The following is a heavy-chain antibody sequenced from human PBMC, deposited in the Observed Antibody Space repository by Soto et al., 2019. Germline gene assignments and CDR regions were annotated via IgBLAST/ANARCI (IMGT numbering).Heavy chain of an antibody. CDR1: GFTVTDIY. D-gene: IGHD2-15*01. V-gene: IGHV3-66*01. J-gene: IGHJ3*02. CDR3: VREPRYCSGGSCSIMGDAFDS. Sequence: EVQLVESGGGLVQPGGSLRLSCVASGFTVTDIYMNWVRQAPGKGLEWVSVIYNEFTDYADSVRGRFSISTDRSKNALYLQMNSLRAEDSAVYYCVREPRYCSGGSCSIMGDAFDSWGQGTIVTVSS. CDR2: IYNEFT.